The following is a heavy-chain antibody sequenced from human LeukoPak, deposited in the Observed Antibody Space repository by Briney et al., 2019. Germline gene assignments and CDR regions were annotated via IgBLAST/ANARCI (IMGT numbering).Heavy chain of an antibody. D-gene: IGHD3-9*01. Sequence: SETLSLTCTVSGGSISSYYWSWIRQPPGKGLEWIGYIYTSGSTNYNPSLKSRVTISVDTSKNQFSLKLSSVTAADTAVYYCARRSPYFDWAHYGMDVWGQGTTVTVSS. V-gene: IGHV4-4*09. CDR3: ARRSPYFDWAHYGMDV. CDR1: GGSISSYY. J-gene: IGHJ6*02. CDR2: IYTSGST.